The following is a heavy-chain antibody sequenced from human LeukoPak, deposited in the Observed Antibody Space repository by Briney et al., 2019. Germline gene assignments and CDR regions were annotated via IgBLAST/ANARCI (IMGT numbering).Heavy chain of an antibody. J-gene: IGHJ4*02. CDR2: IYSGGST. CDR1: GFTVSSNY. D-gene: IGHD6-13*01. CDR3: ARDLIAAAGTLADY. V-gene: IGHV3-66*01. Sequence: PGGSLRLSCAASGFTVSSNYMSWVRQAPGKGLEWVSVIYSGGSTYYADSVKGRFTISRDNSKNTLYLQMNCLRAEDTAVYYCARDLIAAAGTLADYWGQGTLVTVSS.